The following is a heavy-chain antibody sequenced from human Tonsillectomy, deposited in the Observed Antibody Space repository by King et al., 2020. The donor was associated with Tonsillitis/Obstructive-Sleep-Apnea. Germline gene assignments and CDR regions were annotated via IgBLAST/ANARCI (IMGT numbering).Heavy chain of an antibody. CDR2: IYYSGST. V-gene: IGHV4-39*01. CDR1: GGSISSSNYY. CDR3: AEPIWVDFGGNSADEECAFDI. D-gene: IGHD4-23*01. Sequence: QLQESGPGLVKPSETLSLTCTVSGGSISSSNYYWGWIRQPPGKGLEWIGSIYYSGSTYYNPSLKSRVTTSVDTTKNQFSLKLSSVTAADTAVYYCAEPIWVDFGGNSADEECAFDIWGQGTMVTVSS. J-gene: IGHJ3*02.